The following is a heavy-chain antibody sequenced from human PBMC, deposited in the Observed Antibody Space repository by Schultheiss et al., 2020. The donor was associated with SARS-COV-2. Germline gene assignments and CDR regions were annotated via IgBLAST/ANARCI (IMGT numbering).Heavy chain of an antibody. D-gene: IGHD3-9*01. CDR2: ISSSSSYI. Sequence: GESLKISCAASGFTFSTYAMSWVRQAPGKGLEWVSYISSSSSYIYYADSVKGRFTISRDNAKNSLYLQMNSLRAEDTAVYYCARQSTDYDILTGYYIFFDYWGQGTLVTVSS. CDR1: GFTFSTYA. CDR3: ARQSTDYDILTGYYIFFDY. J-gene: IGHJ4*02. V-gene: IGHV3-21*05.